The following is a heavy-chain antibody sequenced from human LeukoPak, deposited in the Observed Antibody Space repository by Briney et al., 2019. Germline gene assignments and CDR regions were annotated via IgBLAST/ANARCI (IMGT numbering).Heavy chain of an antibody. V-gene: IGHV4-61*02. Sequence: PSETLSLTCTVSGVSISRGSHYWSWIRQPAGTGLEWIGRIHTIGNTNYSPSLWRRVTISVDTSKNQFSLRLHSVTAADTAVYYCARDRSYYSDTGTDYWGQGALVTVSS. CDR2: IHTIGNT. CDR3: ARDRSYYSDTGTDY. D-gene: IGHD3-22*01. CDR1: GVSISRGSHY. J-gene: IGHJ4*02.